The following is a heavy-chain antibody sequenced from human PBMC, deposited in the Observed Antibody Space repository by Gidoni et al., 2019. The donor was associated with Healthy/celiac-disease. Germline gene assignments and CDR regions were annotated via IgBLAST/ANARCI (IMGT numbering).Heavy chain of an antibody. CDR2: IYHSGST. Sequence: QVQLQETGPGLVKPSGTRSHTCAVAGGSSSSSNWWSWVRQPPGKGLEWIGDIYHSGSTNYHPSLKSRVTISVDKSKNQFSLKLSSVTAADTAVYYCAVTTAKPGAWFDPWGQGTLVTVSS. V-gene: IGHV4-4*02. J-gene: IGHJ5*02. CDR1: GGSSSSSNW. CDR3: AVTTAKPGAWFDP. D-gene: IGHD4-17*01.